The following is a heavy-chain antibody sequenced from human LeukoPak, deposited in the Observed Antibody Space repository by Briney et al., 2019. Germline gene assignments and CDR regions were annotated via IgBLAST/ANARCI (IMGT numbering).Heavy chain of an antibody. J-gene: IGHJ4*02. CDR2: TYYRSQWYN. V-gene: IGHV6-1*01. CDR3: ARESQGYNSGWFNGFLDH. D-gene: IGHD6-19*01. Sequence: SQTLSLTFAISGDSVSINSAAWNWLRHSPSRGLEWLGRTYYRSQWYNDYAISVTSRITINPDTSKNQFSLQLNSVTPEDTAMYYCARESQGYNSGWFNGFLDHWGQGTLVTVSS. CDR1: GDSVSINSAA.